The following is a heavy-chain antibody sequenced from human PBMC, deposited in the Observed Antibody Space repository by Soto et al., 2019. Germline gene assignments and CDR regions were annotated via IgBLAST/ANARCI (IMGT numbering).Heavy chain of an antibody. CDR2: LRPRTGNT. J-gene: IGHJ4*02. CDR3: AREPNESFYFDY. V-gene: IGHV1-46*01. Sequence: ASVKVSCKASGYTFTNYYIHGLRQAPGQGLEWLGILRPRTGNTGYAQRFQGRVTMTRDTSTGTVYMELTSLKSDDTAVYYCAREPNESFYFDYWGQRTQVTVSS. CDR1: GYTFTNYY.